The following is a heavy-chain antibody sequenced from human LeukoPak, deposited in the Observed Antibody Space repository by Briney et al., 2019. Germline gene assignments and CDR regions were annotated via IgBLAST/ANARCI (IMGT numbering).Heavy chain of an antibody. J-gene: IGHJ4*02. Sequence: SCKASGYTFTDYYMHWVRQAPGQGLEWVAVIWYDGSNKYYADSVKGRFTISRDNSKNTLYLQMNSLRAEDTAVYYCARQTGIAAAGTMAPDYWGQGTLVTVSS. D-gene: IGHD6-13*01. V-gene: IGHV3-33*01. CDR3: ARQTGIAAAGTMAPDY. CDR2: IWYDGSNK. CDR1: GYTFTDYY.